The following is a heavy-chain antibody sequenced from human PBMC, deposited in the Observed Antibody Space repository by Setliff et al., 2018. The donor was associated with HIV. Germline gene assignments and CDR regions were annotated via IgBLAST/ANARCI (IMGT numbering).Heavy chain of an antibody. V-gene: IGHV3-48*01. D-gene: IGHD1-26*01. CDR1: GFNANPYT. CDR3: ARDDKWAFDY. J-gene: IGHJ4*02. Sequence: QPGGSLRLSCAVSGFNANPYTMAWVRQAPGRGLEWLSSLRGDGIISYADSVKGRFTTSRDSAKNSLFLQMNSLRGEDTAVYFCARDDKWAFDYWGQGTQVTVSS. CDR2: LRGDGII.